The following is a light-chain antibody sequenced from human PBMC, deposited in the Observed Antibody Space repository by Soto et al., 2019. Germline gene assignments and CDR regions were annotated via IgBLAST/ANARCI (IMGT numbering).Light chain of an antibody. CDR1: QSVSNNY. J-gene: IGKJ5*01. V-gene: IGKV3-20*01. Sequence: EIVLTQSPGTLSLSPGERATLSCRASQSVSNNYLAWYQQKPGQAPRLLIYGASNRATGIPDRFSGSGSGTDFTLTIGGLQPDDFATYYCQQFNSYPITFGQGTRLEIK. CDR2: GAS. CDR3: QQFNSYPIT.